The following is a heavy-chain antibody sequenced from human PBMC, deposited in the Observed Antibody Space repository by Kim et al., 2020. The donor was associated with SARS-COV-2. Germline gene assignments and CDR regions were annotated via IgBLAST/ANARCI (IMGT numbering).Heavy chain of an antibody. D-gene: IGHD6-13*01. CDR3: ARQLAAAGHWYFDL. J-gene: IGHJ2*01. V-gene: IGHV1-2*02. Sequence: AQKFQGRVTMPRDTSISTAYMELSRLRSDDTAVYYCARQLAAAGHWYFDLWGRGTLVTVSS.